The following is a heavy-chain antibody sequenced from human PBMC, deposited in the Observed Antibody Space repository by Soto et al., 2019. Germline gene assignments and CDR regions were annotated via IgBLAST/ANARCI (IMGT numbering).Heavy chain of an antibody. J-gene: IGHJ4*02. D-gene: IGHD2-15*01. CDR2: VYYTGST. CDR3: VRDMQLWRLDS. CDR1: GYSICGNY. V-gene: IGHV4-59*08. Sequence: SETLSLTCTVSGYSICGNYWSWIRQPPGKRPEWIGYVYYTGSTNYNPSLKSRVTISVDTSKNQFSLRLSSVTAADTAVYYCVRDMQLWRLDSWGQGTLVTVSS.